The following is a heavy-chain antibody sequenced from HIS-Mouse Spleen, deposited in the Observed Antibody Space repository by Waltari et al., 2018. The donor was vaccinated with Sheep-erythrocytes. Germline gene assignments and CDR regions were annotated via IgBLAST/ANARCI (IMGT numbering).Heavy chain of an antibody. CDR1: GGTFSSYA. CDR3: AQTGATTPHFDY. D-gene: IGHD1-26*01. V-gene: IGHV1-69*04. J-gene: IGHJ4*02. Sequence: QVQLVQSGAEVKKPGSSVKVSCKASGGTFSSYAISWVRQAPGQGLEWMGRIIPSLGIANYAPKFQGRVTLTADKSTSTAYMELSSLRSEDTAVYYCAQTGATTPHFDYWGQGTLVTVSS. CDR2: IIPSLGIA.